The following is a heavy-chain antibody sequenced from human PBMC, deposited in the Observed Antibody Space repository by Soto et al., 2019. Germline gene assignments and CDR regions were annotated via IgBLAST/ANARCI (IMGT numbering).Heavy chain of an antibody. CDR3: ARDVYSSSAYYFGY. J-gene: IGHJ4*02. V-gene: IGHV3-23*01. CDR1: GFTLSTYA. CDR2: NSGSGGTS. Sequence: GGSLRLSCAASGFTLSTYAMSWVRQAPGKGLEWVSSNSGSGGTSYYAESVKGRFTISRDNSKNTLYLQMNSLRAEDTAVYYCARDVYSSSAYYFGYWGQGTLVTVSS. D-gene: IGHD6-6*01.